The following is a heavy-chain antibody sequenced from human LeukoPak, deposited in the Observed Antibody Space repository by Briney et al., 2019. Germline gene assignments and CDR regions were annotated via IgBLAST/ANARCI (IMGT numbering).Heavy chain of an antibody. J-gene: IGHJ4*02. CDR2: MNPNSGYT. D-gene: IGHD1-14*01. CDR3: ARRVLRNQDFDY. V-gene: IGHV1-8*01. CDR1: GYNFTSFD. Sequence: ASVKVSCKASGYNFTSFDIIWLRQATGQGLEWMGWMNPNSGYTGYARKFQGRVTLTRNTSIGTAYMELSSLRSEDTAVYYCARRVLRNQDFDYWGQGTLVTVSS.